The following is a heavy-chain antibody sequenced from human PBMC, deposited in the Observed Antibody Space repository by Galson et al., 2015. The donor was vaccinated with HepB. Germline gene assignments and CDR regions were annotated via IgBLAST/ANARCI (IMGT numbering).Heavy chain of an antibody. D-gene: IGHD6-6*01. J-gene: IGHJ6*02. CDR1: GYTFTGYY. V-gene: IGHV1-2*04. CDR3: ARGGSIAARPRFYYGMDV. Sequence: SVKVSCKASGYTFTGYYMHWVRQAPGQGLEWMGWINPNSGGTNYAQKFQGWVTMTRDTSISTAYMELSRLRSDDTAVYYCARGGSIAARPRFYYGMDVWGQGTTVTVSS. CDR2: INPNSGGT.